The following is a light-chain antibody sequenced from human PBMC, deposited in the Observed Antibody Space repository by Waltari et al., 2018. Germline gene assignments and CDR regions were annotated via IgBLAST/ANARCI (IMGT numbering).Light chain of an antibody. CDR2: AAS. CDR1: QSISTY. CDR3: QQSYSTPLT. V-gene: IGKV1-39*01. J-gene: IGKJ4*01. Sequence: DIQMTQSPSSLSASVGDGVTITCRASQSISTYLNWYQHKPGKAPKLLIYAASTLQGGVPSRFSGSGSGTQFTLTISSLQPEDFATYYCQQSYSTPLTFGGGTKVEIK.